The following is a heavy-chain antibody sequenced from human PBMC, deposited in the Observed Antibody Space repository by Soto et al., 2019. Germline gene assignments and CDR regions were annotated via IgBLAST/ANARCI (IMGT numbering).Heavy chain of an antibody. V-gene: IGHV3-30*18. CDR1: GFTFNSYA. D-gene: IGHD3-3*01. Sequence: GGSLRLSCAASGFTFNSYAMHWVHQAPGEGLEWVAVISYDGSKKYQADSVKGRFTISRDNSGNTLYLQMTRLREEDTAVYYCAKXGRPSITIFGVVTPPDYWGPGAVVTVSS. CDR3: AKXGRPSITIFGVVTPPDY. CDR2: ISYDGSKK. J-gene: IGHJ4*02.